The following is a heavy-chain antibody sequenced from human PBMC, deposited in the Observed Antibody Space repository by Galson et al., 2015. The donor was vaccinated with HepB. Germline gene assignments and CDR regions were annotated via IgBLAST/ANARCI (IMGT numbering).Heavy chain of an antibody. CDR2: INHSGNT. D-gene: IGHD1-7*01. J-gene: IGHJ6*03. V-gene: IGHV4-34*01. Sequence: SETLSLTCTVSGGSFTAYYWTWIRQSPGKGLEWIGEINHSGNTDANPSLKSRVTISVDTSRNQFSLKLTSVTAADTALYYCAGGREERELRFFRRIHYYYMGVWGKGTPVIV. CDR3: AGGREERELRFFRRIHYYYMGV. CDR1: GGSFTAYY.